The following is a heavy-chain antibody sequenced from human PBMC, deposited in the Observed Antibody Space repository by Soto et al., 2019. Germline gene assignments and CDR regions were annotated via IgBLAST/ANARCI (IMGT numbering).Heavy chain of an antibody. Sequence: LSLTCTVSGGFISSVGYYWSWIRQHPGKGLGWIGYIYYSGNTYYNPSLKSRVTISVDTSKNQFSLKLSSVTAADTALYYCARDLHVDTTVGSPFDPWGQGTLVTVSS. CDR2: IYYSGNT. D-gene: IGHD5-18*01. CDR3: ARDLHVDTTVGSPFDP. J-gene: IGHJ5*02. V-gene: IGHV4-31*03. CDR1: GGFISSVGYY.